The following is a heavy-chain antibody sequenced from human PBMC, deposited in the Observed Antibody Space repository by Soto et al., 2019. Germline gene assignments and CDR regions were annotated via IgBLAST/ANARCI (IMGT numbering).Heavy chain of an antibody. V-gene: IGHV2-70*04. Sequence: SGPTLVNPTQTLTLTCTFSGFSFSTPGMRVNWIRQPPGKALEWLARIDWDDDKFYTTSLKTRLTISKDTFKNQVVLTMTNMDPVDTATYYCARSQGRIVGAPGGAFDIWGQGTMVTVSS. CDR3: ARSQGRIVGAPGGAFDI. CDR1: GFSFSTPGMR. CDR2: IDWDDDK. J-gene: IGHJ3*02. D-gene: IGHD1-26*01.